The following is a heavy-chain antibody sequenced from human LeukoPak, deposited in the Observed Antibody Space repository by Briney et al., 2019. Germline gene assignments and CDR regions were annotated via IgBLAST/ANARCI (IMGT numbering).Heavy chain of an antibody. CDR3: ARAEWELDDAFDI. CDR1: GGSISSCY. D-gene: IGHD1-26*01. J-gene: IGHJ3*02. CDR2: IYTSGST. Sequence: SETLSLTCTVSGGSISSCYWSWIRQPAGKGLEWIGRIYTSGSTNYNPSLKSRLTISVDTSKNQFSLKLSSVTAADTAVYYCARAEWELDDAFDIWGQGTMVTVSS. V-gene: IGHV4-4*07.